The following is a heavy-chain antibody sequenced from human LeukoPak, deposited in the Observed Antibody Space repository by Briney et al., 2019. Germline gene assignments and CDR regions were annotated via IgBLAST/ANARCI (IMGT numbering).Heavy chain of an antibody. CDR3: ARGYTRPYSMGGYYYYYMDV. J-gene: IGHJ6*03. CDR1: GFTFSSYG. V-gene: IGHV3-23*01. CDR2: ISGTGGTT. Sequence: GGSLRLSCAASGFTFSSYGMSWVRQAPGKGLEWVSAISGTGGTTYYADSVKGRFTISRDNSKNTLYLQMNSLRAEDTAVYYCARGYTRPYSMGGYYYYYMDVWGKGTTVTVSS. D-gene: IGHD4-11*01.